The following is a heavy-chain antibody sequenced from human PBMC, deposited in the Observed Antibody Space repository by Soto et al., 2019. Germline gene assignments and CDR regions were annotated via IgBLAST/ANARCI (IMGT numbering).Heavy chain of an antibody. CDR1: GGSFSGYY. CDR3: ARLALRFHGAFDI. Sequence: QVQLQQWGAGLLKPSENLSLTCAVYGGSFSGYYWSWIRQPPGKGLEWIGEINHSGSTNYNPSLKSRVHISVHTSENQFSLKLSSVTAADTAVYYCARLALRFHGAFDIWGQGTMVTVSS. V-gene: IGHV4-34*01. CDR2: INHSGST. J-gene: IGHJ3*02. D-gene: IGHD3-3*01.